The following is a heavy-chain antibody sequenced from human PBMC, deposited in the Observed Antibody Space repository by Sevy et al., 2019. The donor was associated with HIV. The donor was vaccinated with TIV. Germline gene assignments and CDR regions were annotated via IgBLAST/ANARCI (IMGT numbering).Heavy chain of an antibody. CDR3: ARDKQANLVPMDV. Sequence: ASVKVSCKASGYTFTGYYMHWVRQAPGQGLEWMGWINPNSGGTNYAQKFQGRVTMTRETSISTAYMELSRLRSDDTAVYYCARDKQANLVPMDVWGQGTTVTVSS. CDR2: INPNSGGT. V-gene: IGHV1-2*02. CDR1: GYTFTGYY. D-gene: IGHD3-10*01. J-gene: IGHJ6*02.